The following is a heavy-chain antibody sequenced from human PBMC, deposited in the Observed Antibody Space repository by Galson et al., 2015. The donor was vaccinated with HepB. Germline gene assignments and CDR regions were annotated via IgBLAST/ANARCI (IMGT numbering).Heavy chain of an antibody. J-gene: IGHJ4*02. CDR1: GFTFSSYA. D-gene: IGHD6-6*01. V-gene: IGHV3-23*01. CDR2: ISGSGGST. Sequence: SLRLSCAASGFTFSSYAMSWVRQAPGKGLEWVSAISGSGGSTYYADSVKGRFTISRDNSKNTLYLQMNSLRAEDTGVYYCAKGRYIAARQYYFDYWGQGTLVTVSS. CDR3: AKGRYIAARQYYFDY.